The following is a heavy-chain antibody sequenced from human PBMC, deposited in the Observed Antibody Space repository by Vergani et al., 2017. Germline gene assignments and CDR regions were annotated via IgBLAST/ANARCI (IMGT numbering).Heavy chain of an antibody. D-gene: IGHD3-9*01. J-gene: IGHJ6*02. CDR1: GGSISSSSYY. CDR2: IYYSGST. Sequence: QLQLQESGPGLVKPSETLSLTCTVSGGSISSSSYYWGWIRQPPGKGLEWIGSIYYSGSTNYNPSLKSRVTISVDTSKNQFSLKLSSVTAADTAVYYCASRHFDRRLLRYFDWSTYYYYYGMDVWGQGTTVTVSS. V-gene: IGHV4-39*07. CDR3: ASRHFDRRLLRYFDWSTYYYYYGMDV.